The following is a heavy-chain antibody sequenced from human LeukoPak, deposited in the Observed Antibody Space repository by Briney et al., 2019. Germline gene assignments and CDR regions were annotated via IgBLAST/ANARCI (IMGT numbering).Heavy chain of an antibody. CDR2: IKQDGSGK. CDR1: GVTFSIVW. V-gene: IGHV3-7*01. D-gene: IGHD3-22*01. J-gene: IGHJ4*02. Sequence: GGSLRLSCAASGVTFSIVWMCWVREAPGKGRERVANIKQDGSGKYYVDAVKGRFTIPRDNARNSLYLEMNNLRAEDTAIYYCATSYDSSGNNWGQGTLVTVSS. CDR3: ATSYDSSGNN.